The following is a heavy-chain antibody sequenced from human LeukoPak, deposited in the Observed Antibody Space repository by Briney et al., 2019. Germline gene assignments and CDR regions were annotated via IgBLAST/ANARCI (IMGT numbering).Heavy chain of an antibody. J-gene: IGHJ4*02. CDR1: GFSFSDYD. V-gene: IGHV3-21*06. D-gene: IGHD6-25*01. Sequence: GGSLRLSCTASGFSFSDYDMNWVRQAPGKGLEWVSSISGSSSHRYYADSAKGRFTISRDNAKNSLDLQMNSLRAEDTAVYYCARAFPPLRTSAAGDYWGQGTLVTVSS. CDR2: ISGSSSHR. CDR3: ARAFPPLRTSAAGDY.